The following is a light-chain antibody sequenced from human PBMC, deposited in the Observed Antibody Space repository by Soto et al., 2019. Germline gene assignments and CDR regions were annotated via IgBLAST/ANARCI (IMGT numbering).Light chain of an antibody. J-gene: IGKJ4*01. CDR3: QHYYNYPLT. V-gene: IGKV1D-13*01. CDR2: DAS. Sequence: AIQLTQSPSSLSASVGDRVTITCRASQGISSALAWYQQKPGKAPKLLVYDASSLESAVPSRFSGSGSGTDFTLTISRLQPEDFATYYCQHYYNYPLTFGGGTKVEIK. CDR1: QGISSA.